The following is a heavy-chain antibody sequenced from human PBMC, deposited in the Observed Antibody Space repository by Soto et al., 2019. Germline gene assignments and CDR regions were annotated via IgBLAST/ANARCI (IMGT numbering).Heavy chain of an antibody. CDR3: ARLDMVRGVPTYGMDV. CDR2: IDPSDSYT. CDR1: GYSFTSYW. D-gene: IGHD3-10*01. J-gene: IGHJ6*02. V-gene: IGHV5-10-1*01. Sequence: EVQLVRSGAEVKKPGESLRISCKGSGYSFTSYWISWVRQMPVKGLEWMGRIDPSDSYTNYSPSFQGHVTISSDKSISTASLQWSSMKASDTAMYYCARLDMVRGVPTYGMDVWGQGTTVTVSS.